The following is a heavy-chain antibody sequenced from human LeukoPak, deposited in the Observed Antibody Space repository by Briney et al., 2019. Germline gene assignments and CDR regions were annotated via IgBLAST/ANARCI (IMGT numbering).Heavy chain of an antibody. Sequence: PSETLSLTCTVSGGSISSSSYYWGWIRQPPGKGLEWIGSIYYSGSTYYNPSLKSRVTISVDTSKNQFSLKLSSVTAADTAVYYCARDGLGYSYGYWGQGTLVTVSS. D-gene: IGHD5-18*01. V-gene: IGHV4-39*07. CDR3: ARDGLGYSYGY. CDR1: GGSISSSSYY. J-gene: IGHJ4*02. CDR2: IYYSGST.